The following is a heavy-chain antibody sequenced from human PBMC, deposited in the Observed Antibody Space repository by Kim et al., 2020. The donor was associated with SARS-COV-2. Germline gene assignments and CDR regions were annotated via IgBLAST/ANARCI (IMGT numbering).Heavy chain of an antibody. CDR1: GFTFSSYG. V-gene: IGHV3-30*18. CDR3: AKLAAADDAFDI. J-gene: IGHJ3*02. D-gene: IGHD6-13*01. CDR2: ISYDGSNK. Sequence: GGSLRLSCAASGFTFSSYGMHWVRQAPGKGLEWVAVISYDGSNKYQTDSVKGRFTISRDNSKNTLYLRMNSLRAEDTAVYYCAKLAAADDAFDIWGQGTMVSVSS.